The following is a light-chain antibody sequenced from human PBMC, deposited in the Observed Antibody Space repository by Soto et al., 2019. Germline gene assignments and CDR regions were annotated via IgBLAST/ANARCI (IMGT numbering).Light chain of an antibody. J-gene: IGLJ3*02. CDR3: SSYTVINTAV. Sequence: QSVLTQPASVSGSPGQSISISCTGSSSDVGAYNYVAWYQQKPGKAPKLLIYEVDNRPSGISHRFSGSKSGNTASLTISGLQTEDEAEYYCSSYTVINTAVFGGGTKVTVL. V-gene: IGLV2-14*01. CDR2: EVD. CDR1: SSDVGAYNY.